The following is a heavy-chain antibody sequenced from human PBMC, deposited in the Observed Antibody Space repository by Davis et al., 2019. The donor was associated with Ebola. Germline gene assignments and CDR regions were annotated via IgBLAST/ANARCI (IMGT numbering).Heavy chain of an antibody. CDR2: IRSRAHGETT. D-gene: IGHD3-10*01. CDR1: GFIFGDYA. CDR3: VRGLRGFDS. V-gene: IGHV3-49*04. J-gene: IGHJ4*02. Sequence: GESLKISCTASGFIFGDYALSWVRQAPGKGLECVAFIRSRAHGETTGYAASVKGRFTISRDDSKRIAYLQMNSLETEDTAVYYCVRGLRGFDSWGQGTLVIVS.